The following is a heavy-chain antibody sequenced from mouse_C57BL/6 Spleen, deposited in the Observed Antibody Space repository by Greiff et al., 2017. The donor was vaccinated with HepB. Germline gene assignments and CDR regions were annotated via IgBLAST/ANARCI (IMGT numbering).Heavy chain of an antibody. CDR1: GYTFTSYW. Sequence: VQLQQPGAELVKPGASVKMSCKASGYTFTSYWITWVKQRPGQGLEWLVDIYPGSGSTNYNEKFKSKATLTVDTSTSTAYMQLSSLTSEDSAVYDGARLGVEDYAMDYWGQGTSVTVSS. D-gene: IGHD1-1*02. CDR2: IYPGSGST. CDR3: ARLGVEDYAMDY. J-gene: IGHJ4*01. V-gene: IGHV1-55*01.